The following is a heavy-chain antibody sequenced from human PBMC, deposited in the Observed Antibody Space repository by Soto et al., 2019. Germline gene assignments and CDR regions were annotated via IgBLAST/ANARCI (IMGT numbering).Heavy chain of an antibody. CDR1: GFIFSSAW. CDR3: VEGWNDF. CDR2: IKSKSDGGTR. V-gene: IGHV3-15*01. D-gene: IGHD1-1*01. Sequence: EVQVVESGGDLVKPGGSLRLSCATSGFIFSSAWMSWVRQAPGKGLEWIGRIKSKSDGGTRDYAAPVNGRFNISRDDPKNMVYLQMNSLTAEDTAVYYCVEGWNDFWGQGTLVTVSS. J-gene: IGHJ4*02.